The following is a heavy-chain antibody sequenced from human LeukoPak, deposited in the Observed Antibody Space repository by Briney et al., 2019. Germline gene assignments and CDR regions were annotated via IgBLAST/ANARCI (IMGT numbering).Heavy chain of an antibody. CDR3: ARDRVTIFGVVIPRD. Sequence: ASVKVSCKASGGTFSSYAISWVRQAPGQGLEWMGGIIPIFGTANYAQKFQGRVTITADESTSTAYMELSSLRSEDTAVYYCARDRVTIFGVVIPRDWGQGTLVTVSS. D-gene: IGHD3-3*01. CDR1: GGTFSSYA. V-gene: IGHV1-69*13. CDR2: IIPIFGTA. J-gene: IGHJ4*02.